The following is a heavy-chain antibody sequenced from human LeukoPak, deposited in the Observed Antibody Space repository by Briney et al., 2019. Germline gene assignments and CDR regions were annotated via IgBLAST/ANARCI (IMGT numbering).Heavy chain of an antibody. Sequence: PGGSLRLSCAASRFIFSSYGMSWVRQAPGKGLEWVSAISGSGAGTYYADSVKGRFTISRDNSKNTLYLQMNSLRAEDTAVYYCAKDNSYDILTGYSSWYFDYWGQGTLVTVSS. J-gene: IGHJ4*02. CDR2: ISGSGAGT. CDR1: RFIFSSYG. CDR3: AKDNSYDILTGYSSWYFDY. V-gene: IGHV3-23*01. D-gene: IGHD3-9*01.